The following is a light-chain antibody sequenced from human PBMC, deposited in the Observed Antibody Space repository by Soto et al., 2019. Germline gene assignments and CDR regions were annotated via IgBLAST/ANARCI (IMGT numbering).Light chain of an antibody. J-gene: IGKJ3*01. CDR1: QSVRSSY. Sequence: IVWTQSPGTLSLSPGERATLSCRASQSVRSSYFGWYQQKPGQAPRLLIYGASGRATRIPDRFSGSVSGTDITITISRLEPEDCAVYYCQHYGGSPSFTFGPVTKVDIK. CDR3: QHYGGSPSFT. CDR2: GAS. V-gene: IGKV3-20*01.